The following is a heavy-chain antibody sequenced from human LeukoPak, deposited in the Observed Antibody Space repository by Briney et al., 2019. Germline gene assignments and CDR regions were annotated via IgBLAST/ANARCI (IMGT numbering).Heavy chain of an antibody. D-gene: IGHD6-25*01. J-gene: IGHJ3*02. CDR1: GGSISYY. V-gene: IGHV4-59*01. Sequence: PSETLSLTCTVSGGSISYYWSWIRQPPGKGLEWIGYIYYSGSTNYNPSLKSRVTISVDTSKNQFSLKLSSVTAADTAVYYCARDPGSDGAFDIWGQGTMVTVSS. CDR2: IYYSGST. CDR3: ARDPGSDGAFDI.